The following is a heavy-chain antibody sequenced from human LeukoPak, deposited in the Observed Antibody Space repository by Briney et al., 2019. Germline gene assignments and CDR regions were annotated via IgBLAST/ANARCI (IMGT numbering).Heavy chain of an antibody. D-gene: IGHD3-10*01. CDR3: ARGKPGDNFDY. J-gene: IGHJ4*02. CDR2: IIPILGIA. CDR1: GDAFSSYA. V-gene: IGHV1-69*04. Sequence: SVKVSCKASGDAFSSYAISWVRQAPGQGLEWMGRIIPILGIANNAQKFQGRVTITADKSTSTAYMELSSLRSEDTAVYYCARGKPGDNFDYWGQGTLVTVSS.